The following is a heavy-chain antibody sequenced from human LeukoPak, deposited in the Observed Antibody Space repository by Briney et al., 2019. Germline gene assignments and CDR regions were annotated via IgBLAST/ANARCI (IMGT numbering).Heavy chain of an antibody. CDR1: GFIFSSYG. D-gene: IGHD3-22*01. V-gene: IGHV3-30*02. CDR3: AKSTTGVITTTPLDY. Sequence: GGSLRLSCEASGFIFSSYGMHWVRQAPGKGLEWVAFIRYDGLKKYYAESVKGRFTISRDNSRNTLFLQMNSLRTEDAALYFCAKSTTGVITTTPLDYWGQGTLVTVSS. J-gene: IGHJ4*02. CDR2: IRYDGLKK.